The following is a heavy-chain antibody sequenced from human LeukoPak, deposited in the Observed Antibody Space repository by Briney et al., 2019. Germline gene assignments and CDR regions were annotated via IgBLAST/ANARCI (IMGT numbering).Heavy chain of an antibody. D-gene: IGHD3-10*01. Sequence: PGGSLRLSCAASGFTFSSYGMHWVRQAPGKGLEWVAVISYDGSNKYYADSVKGRFTISRDNSKNTLYLQMNSLRAEDTAVYYCAKDQYYYGSGSYFGPAYYGMDVWGQGTTVTVSS. CDR2: ISYDGSNK. CDR3: AKDQYYYGSGSYFGPAYYGMDV. V-gene: IGHV3-30*18. J-gene: IGHJ6*02. CDR1: GFTFSSYG.